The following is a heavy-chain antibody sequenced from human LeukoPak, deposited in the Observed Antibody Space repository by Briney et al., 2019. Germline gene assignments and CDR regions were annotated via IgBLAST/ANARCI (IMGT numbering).Heavy chain of an antibody. Sequence: GGSLRLSCAASGFTFSSYGMHWVRQAPGKGLDWVAFIRYDGSNKYYADSVKGRFTISRDNSKNTLYLQMNSLRAEDTAVYYCAKDGEAYGSGSYTWFDPWGQGTLVTVSS. CDR1: GFTFSSYG. CDR2: IRYDGSNK. D-gene: IGHD3-10*01. J-gene: IGHJ5*02. CDR3: AKDGEAYGSGSYTWFDP. V-gene: IGHV3-30*02.